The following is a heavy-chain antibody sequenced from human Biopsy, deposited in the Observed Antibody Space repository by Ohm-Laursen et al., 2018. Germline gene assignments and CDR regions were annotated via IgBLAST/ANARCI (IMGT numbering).Heavy chain of an antibody. D-gene: IGHD2-15*01. CDR3: ARPMSRVVAYGMDV. CDR2: IGGSGGGT. V-gene: IGHV3-23*01. CDR1: GLRFSMYA. J-gene: IGHJ6*02. Sequence: GSLRLPCAAPGLRFSMYAMSWVRQAPGKGLAWVSAIGGSGGGTYYADSVKGRFTISRDDSKNTVYLQMDSLRVEDRAVYYCARPMSRVVAYGMDVWGQGTTVTVSS.